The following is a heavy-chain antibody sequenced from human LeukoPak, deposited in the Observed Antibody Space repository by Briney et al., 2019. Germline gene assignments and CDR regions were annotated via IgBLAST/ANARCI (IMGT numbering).Heavy chain of an antibody. Sequence: GGSLRLSCAASGFTFSSYWMHWVRAGPGEGLWWVSRINDDGSSTYYADSVKGRFTISRDNAKSTLYLQMSSLRAEDTAVYYCAREIIVGGKSIDYWGQGTLVTVST. J-gene: IGHJ4*02. CDR3: AREIIVGGKSIDY. V-gene: IGHV3-74*01. CDR1: GFTFSSYW. D-gene: IGHD3-22*01. CDR2: INDDGSST.